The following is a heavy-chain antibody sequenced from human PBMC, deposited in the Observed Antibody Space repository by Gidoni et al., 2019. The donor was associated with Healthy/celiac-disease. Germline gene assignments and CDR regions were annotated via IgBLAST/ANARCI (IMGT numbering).Heavy chain of an antibody. CDR1: GFTFSSYA. D-gene: IGHD3-16*01. Sequence: QVQLVESGGGVVQPGRSLRLSCAASGFTFSSYAMHWVRQAPGKGLEWVAVISYDGSNKYYADSVKGRFTISRDNSKNTLYLQMNSLRAEDTAVYYCARDRGGAMFDYWGQGTLVTVSS. J-gene: IGHJ4*02. CDR3: ARDRGGAMFDY. V-gene: IGHV3-30*04. CDR2: ISYDGSNK.